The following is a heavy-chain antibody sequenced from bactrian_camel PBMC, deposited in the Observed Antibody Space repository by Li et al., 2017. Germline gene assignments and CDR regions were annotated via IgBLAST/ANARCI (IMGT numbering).Heavy chain of an antibody. Sequence: DVQLVESGGGLVQPGGSLRLSCAVSGFTFSTYGVCWVRQAPGKGLEWLSAIHTGPGVTHTADSVKGRFIISKDNAKNTMYLRLNSLKTEDTALYYCATRGTGYGGWWIPALHYWGQGTQVTVS. CDR2: IHTGPGVT. CDR3: ATRGTGYGGWWIPALHY. J-gene: IGHJ4*01. D-gene: IGHD5*01. V-gene: IGHV3S40*01. CDR1: GFTFSTYG.